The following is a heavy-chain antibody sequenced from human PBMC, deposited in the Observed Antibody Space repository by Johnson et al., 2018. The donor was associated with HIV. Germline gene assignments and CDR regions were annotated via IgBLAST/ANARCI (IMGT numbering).Heavy chain of an antibody. Sequence: VQLVESGGVVVQPGGSLRLSCAASGFTFDDYAMHWVRQAPGKGLEWVSLISWDGGSTYYADSVEGRFTISRDNAKNSLYLQMNSLKTEDTAVYYCARYNYGVTDAFDIWGQGTMVTVSS. CDR3: ARYNYGVTDAFDI. D-gene: IGHD5-18*01. J-gene: IGHJ3*02. CDR1: GFTFDDYA. V-gene: IGHV3-43*01. CDR2: ISWDGGST.